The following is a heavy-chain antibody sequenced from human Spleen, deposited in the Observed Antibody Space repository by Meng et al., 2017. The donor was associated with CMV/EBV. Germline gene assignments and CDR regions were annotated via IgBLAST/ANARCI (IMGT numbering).Heavy chain of an antibody. J-gene: IGHJ4*02. CDR1: GFTFSTYD. D-gene: IGHD2-15*01. Sequence: GESLKISCTASGFTFSTYDFHWVRQPTGKGLEWVSSIGTVGDTYSIGSVKGRFIISREDAKNSVYLQMNGLRDGDTGLYYCAKAFSGYSLFDYWGQGALVTVSS. CDR2: IGTVGDT. CDR3: AKAFSGYSLFDY. V-gene: IGHV3-13*01.